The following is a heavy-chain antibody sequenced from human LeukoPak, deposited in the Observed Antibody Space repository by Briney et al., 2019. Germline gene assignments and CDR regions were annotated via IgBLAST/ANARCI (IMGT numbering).Heavy chain of an antibody. CDR3: ATERPDSRVLDY. J-gene: IGHJ4*02. CDR2: IYSSDYI. V-gene: IGHV3-66*01. D-gene: IGHD3-10*01. CDR1: GFLVNANH. Sequence: GGSLRLSCAASGFLVNANHMDWVRQAPGKGLEWVSIIYSSDYIYYADSVKGRFTISRDNSKNTLYLQMNSLRVEDSAVYYCATERPDSRVLDYWGQGLVVTVSS.